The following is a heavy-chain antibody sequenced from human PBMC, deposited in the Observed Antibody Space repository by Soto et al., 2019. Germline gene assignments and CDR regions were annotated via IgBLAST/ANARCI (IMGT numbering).Heavy chain of an antibody. CDR3: ARGNFGYCSSTSCRPGNWFDP. V-gene: IGHV1-2*04. CDR1: GYTFTGYY. CDR2: INPNSGGT. D-gene: IGHD2-2*03. Sequence: ASVKVSCKASGYTFTGYYMHWVRQAPGQGLEWMGWINPNSGGTNYAQKFQGWVTMTRDTSISTAYMEPSRLRSDDTAVYYCARGNFGYCSSTSCRPGNWFDPWSQGTLVTVSS. J-gene: IGHJ5*02.